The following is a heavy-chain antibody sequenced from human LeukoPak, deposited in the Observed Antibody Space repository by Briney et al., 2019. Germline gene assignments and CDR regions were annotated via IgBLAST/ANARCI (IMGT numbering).Heavy chain of an antibody. CDR2: INHSGST. CDR1: GGSFRGYY. D-gene: IGHD1-1*01. CDR3: ARVSWFPGTSYYYMDV. J-gene: IGHJ6*03. Sequence: PSETLSLTCAVYGGSFRGYYWSWIRQPPGKGLEWIGEINHSGSTNYNPSLKSRVTISLDTSKNQFSLKLTSVTAADTAVYYCARVSWFPGTSYYYMDVWGKGTTVTVSS. V-gene: IGHV4-34*01.